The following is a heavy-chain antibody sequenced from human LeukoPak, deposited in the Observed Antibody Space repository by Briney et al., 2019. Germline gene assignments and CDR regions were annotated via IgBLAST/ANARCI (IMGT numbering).Heavy chain of an antibody. D-gene: IGHD6-25*01. CDR2: IYSGGTT. CDR1: GFSVINSS. Sequence: GGSLRLSCAASGFSVINSSMTWVRQAPGKGLEWVSIIYSGGTTYYADSVKGRFTISRDNSENTLYFQMNSLRAEDTAVYFCAKHRAARTAPYAFHLWVKGTTVTVS. CDR3: AKHRAARTAPYAFHL. V-gene: IGHV3-53*01. J-gene: IGHJ3*01.